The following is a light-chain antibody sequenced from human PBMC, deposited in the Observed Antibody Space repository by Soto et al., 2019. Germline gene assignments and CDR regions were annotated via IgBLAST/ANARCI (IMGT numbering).Light chain of an antibody. CDR3: AAWDDSLNAAV. J-gene: IGLJ7*01. V-gene: IGLV1-44*01. CDR1: SSNIGSNS. Sequence: QSVLTQPPSASGAPGQRVTISCSGSSSNIGSNSVNWYQQLPGAAPKLLYTNDQRPSGVPDRFSGSKSGTSASLAISGLQSEDEADYYCAAWDDSLNAAVFGGGTQLTVF. CDR2: TND.